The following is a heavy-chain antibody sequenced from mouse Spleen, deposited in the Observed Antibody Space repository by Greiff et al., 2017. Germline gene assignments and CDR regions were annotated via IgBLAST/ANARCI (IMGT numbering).Heavy chain of an antibody. D-gene: IGHD2-10*02. J-gene: IGHJ4*01. CDR1: GFNIKDDY. Sequence: VQLQQSGAELVRPGASVKLSCTASGFNIKDDYMHWVKQRPEQGLEWIGWIDPENGDTEYASKFQGKATITADTSSNTAYLQLSSLTSEDTAVYYCTTKEYDNLYAMDHWGRGTSVTVSS. CDR3: TTKEYDNLYAMDH. CDR2: IDPENGDT. V-gene: IGHV14-4*01.